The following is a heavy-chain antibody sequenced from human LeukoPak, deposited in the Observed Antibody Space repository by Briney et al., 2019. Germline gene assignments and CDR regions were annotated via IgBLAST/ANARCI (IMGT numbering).Heavy chain of an antibody. V-gene: IGHV3-30*04. CDR3: TNSDDYGDY. Sequence: GSLRLSCAASGFIFGDYAMHWVRQAPGKGLEWVAAIAFDDTDRYYIDSVKGRFTISRDDSKNTLYLHMTSLRAEDTAVYYCTNSDDYGDYWGQGTLVTVSS. CDR1: GFIFGDYA. CDR2: IAFDDTDR. J-gene: IGHJ4*02.